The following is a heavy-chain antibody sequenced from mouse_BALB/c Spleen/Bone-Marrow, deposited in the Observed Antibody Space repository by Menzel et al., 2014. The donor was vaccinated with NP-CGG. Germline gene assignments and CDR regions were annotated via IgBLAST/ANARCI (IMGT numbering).Heavy chain of an antibody. J-gene: IGHJ4*01. V-gene: IGHV5-12-1*01. D-gene: IGHD5-5*01. CDR2: ISSGGGST. Sequence: EVQGVESGGGLVKPGGSLKLSCAASGFAFSSYDMSWVRQTPEKRLEWVAYISSGGGSTYYPDTVKGRFTISRDNAKNTLYLQMSSLKSEDTAMYYCARTTPYAMDYWCQGTSVTVSS. CDR3: ARTTPYAMDY. CDR1: GFAFSSYD.